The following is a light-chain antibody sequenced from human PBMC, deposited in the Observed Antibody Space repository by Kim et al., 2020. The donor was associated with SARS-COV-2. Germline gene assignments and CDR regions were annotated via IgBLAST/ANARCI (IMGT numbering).Light chain of an antibody. CDR2: YDS. V-gene: IGLV3-21*04. CDR1: NIGSKS. Sequence: SYEPTQPPSVSVAPGKTARITCGGNNIGSKSVHWYQQKPGQAPVLVIYYDSDRPSGIPERFSGSNSGNTATLTISRVEAGDEADYYCQVWDSSSDHSVVFGGGTQLTVL. CDR3: QVWDSSSDHSVV. J-gene: IGLJ2*01.